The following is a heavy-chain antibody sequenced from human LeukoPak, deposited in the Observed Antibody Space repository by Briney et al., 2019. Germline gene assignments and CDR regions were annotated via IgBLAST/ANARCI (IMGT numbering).Heavy chain of an antibody. CDR1: GFTFSSYG. CDR3: AKVLGGYVPFDY. Sequence: GRSLTLSCAASGFTFSSYGMHWVRQAPGKGLEWVAVILYDGSNKYYADSVKARFTISRDNSKNTLYLQMNSLRAEDTAVYYCAKVLGGYVPFDYWGQGTLVTVPS. CDR2: ILYDGSNK. V-gene: IGHV3-30*18. D-gene: IGHD3-22*01. J-gene: IGHJ4*02.